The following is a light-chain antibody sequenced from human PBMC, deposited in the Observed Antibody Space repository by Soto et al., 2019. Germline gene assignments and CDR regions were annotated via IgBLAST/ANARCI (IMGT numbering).Light chain of an antibody. CDR1: DSNIGAGYD. CDR3: QSFDNSLSGFYV. Sequence: QSALTQTPSVSGAPGQTITISCTGTDSNIGAGYDVHWYQHLPGRAPKLLIFGNTHRPSGVPDRFSGSKSGTSASLAITGLQPEDEAAYYCQSFDNSLSGFYVFGSGTKLTVL. V-gene: IGLV1-40*01. J-gene: IGLJ1*01. CDR2: GNT.